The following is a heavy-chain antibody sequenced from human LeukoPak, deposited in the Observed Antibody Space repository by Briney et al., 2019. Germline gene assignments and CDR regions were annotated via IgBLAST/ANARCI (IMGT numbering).Heavy chain of an antibody. CDR3: ARALPGGYYDS. CDR1: GFTFSSQA. J-gene: IGHJ5*01. V-gene: IGHV3-64*01. CDR2: ITSNGHYT. D-gene: IGHD3-22*01. Sequence: PGGSLRLSCAASGFTFSSQAMHWVRQAPGKGLEYVSAITSNGHYTYYANSMKGRFTISRDNSKNTLYLQMGSLRAEDMAVYYCARALPGGYYDSWGQGTLVTVSS.